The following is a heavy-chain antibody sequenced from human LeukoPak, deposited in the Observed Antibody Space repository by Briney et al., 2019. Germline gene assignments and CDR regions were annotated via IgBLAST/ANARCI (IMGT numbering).Heavy chain of an antibody. CDR3: ARGRVSGENDY. V-gene: IGHV1-8*02. CDR2: MNPNSGNT. CDR1: GYTFNNYG. Sequence: GASVKVSCKASGYTFNNYGISWVRQAPGQGLEWMGWMNPNSGNTGYAQKFQGRVTMTRNTSISTAYMELSSLRSEDTAVYYCARGRVSGENDYWGQGTLVTVSS. D-gene: IGHD7-27*01. J-gene: IGHJ4*02.